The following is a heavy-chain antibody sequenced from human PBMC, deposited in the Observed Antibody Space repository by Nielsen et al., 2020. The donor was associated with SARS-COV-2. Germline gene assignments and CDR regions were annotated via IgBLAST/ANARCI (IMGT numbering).Heavy chain of an antibody. Sequence: GGSLRLSCTASGFTFGDYEMSWVRQAPGKGLEWVANINEDGSVVNYVDSVKGRFTISRDNAGKSLYLQMNSLRAEDTAVYYCARDAAYSRFDYWGQGTLVTVSS. J-gene: IGHJ4*02. D-gene: IGHD4-11*01. V-gene: IGHV3-7*03. CDR3: ARDAAYSRFDY. CDR1: GFTFGDYE. CDR2: INEDGSVV.